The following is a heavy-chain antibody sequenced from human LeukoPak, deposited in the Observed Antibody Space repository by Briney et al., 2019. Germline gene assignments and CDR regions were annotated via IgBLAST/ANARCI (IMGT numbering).Heavy chain of an antibody. CDR1: GFTFSSYW. CDR2: IKQDGSEK. Sequence: PGGSLRLSCVASGFTFSSYWMSWFRQAPGKGLEWVANIKQDGSEKYYVDSVKGRFTISRDNAKNSLYLQMNSLRAEDTAVYYCANYCSSTSCPHRRAFDIWGQGTMVTVSS. CDR3: ANYCSSTSCPHRRAFDI. J-gene: IGHJ3*02. D-gene: IGHD2-2*01. V-gene: IGHV3-7*01.